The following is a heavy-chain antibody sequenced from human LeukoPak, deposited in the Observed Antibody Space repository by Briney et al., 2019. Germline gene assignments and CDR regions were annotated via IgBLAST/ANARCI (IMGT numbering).Heavy chain of an antibody. CDR3: AKVPYYDILTGYYDY. CDR1: GFTFSSYA. Sequence: GGSLRLSCAASGFTFSSYAMSWVRQAPGKGLEGVSAISGSGGSTYYADSVKGRFTISRDNSKNTLYLQMNSLRAEDTAVYYCAKVPYYDILTGYYDYWGQGTLVTVSS. CDR2: ISGSGGST. D-gene: IGHD3-9*01. J-gene: IGHJ4*02. V-gene: IGHV3-23*01.